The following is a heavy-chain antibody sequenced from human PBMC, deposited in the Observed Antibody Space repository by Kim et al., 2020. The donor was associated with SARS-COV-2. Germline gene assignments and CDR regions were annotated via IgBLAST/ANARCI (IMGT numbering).Heavy chain of an antibody. CDR3: ATYNSTDYYN. V-gene: IGHV4-59*13. CDR1: GGSISRYY. CDR2: FYDSGNT. D-gene: IGHD3-22*01. J-gene: IGHJ4*02. Sequence: SETLSLTCSVSGGSISRYYWRWMRQAPGKGLEWIGFFYDSGNTNYNTPLKSRVTMSVDTSNNQLSLNLTSVTAAATAEYYCATYNSTDYYNCGQRTQVT.